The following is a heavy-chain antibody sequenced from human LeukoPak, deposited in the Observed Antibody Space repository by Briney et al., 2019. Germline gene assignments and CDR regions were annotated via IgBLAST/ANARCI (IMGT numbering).Heavy chain of an antibody. Sequence: GASVKVSCKASGYTFTSYDINWVRQATGQGLEWMGWMNPNSGNTGYAQKFQGRVTMTRNTSISTAYMELSSLRSEDTAVYYCARGGYYDILTGSVFDYWGQGTLVTVSS. CDR2: MNPNSGNT. J-gene: IGHJ4*02. CDR1: GYTFTSYD. V-gene: IGHV1-8*01. CDR3: ARGGYYDILTGSVFDY. D-gene: IGHD3-9*01.